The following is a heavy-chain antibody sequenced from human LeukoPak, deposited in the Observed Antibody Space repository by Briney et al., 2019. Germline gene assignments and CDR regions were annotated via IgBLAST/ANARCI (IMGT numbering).Heavy chain of an antibody. J-gene: IGHJ6*03. CDR2: ISSSSSYI. V-gene: IGHV3-21*01. Sequence: GGSLRLSCAASGFTFSSYSMNWVRQAPGKGLEWVSSISSSSSYIYYADSVKGRFTISRDNAKNSLYLQMSSLRAEDTAVYYCARDYSFGIYYYYMDVWGKGTTVTISS. D-gene: IGHD3-16*01. CDR1: GFTFSSYS. CDR3: ARDYSFGIYYYYMDV.